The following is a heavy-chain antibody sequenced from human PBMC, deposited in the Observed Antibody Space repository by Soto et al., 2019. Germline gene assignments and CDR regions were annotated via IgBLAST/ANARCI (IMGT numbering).Heavy chain of an antibody. D-gene: IGHD2-2*01. CDR3: AIGYCSSTSCQYYFDY. CDR1: GYTFTNYA. Sequence: ASVKVSCKASGYTFTNYAIHWVRQAPGQRLEWMEWINAGNGDTEYSQKFQDRVTITRDTSASTAYMELSSLRSEDTAIYYCAIGYCSSTSCQYYFDYWGHGPLVTVSS. CDR2: INAGNGDT. V-gene: IGHV1-3*01. J-gene: IGHJ4*01.